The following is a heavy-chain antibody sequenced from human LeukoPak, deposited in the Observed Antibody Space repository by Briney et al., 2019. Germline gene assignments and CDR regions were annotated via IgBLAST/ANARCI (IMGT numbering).Heavy chain of an antibody. J-gene: IGHJ5*02. V-gene: IGHV1-2*02. CDR2: INPNSGGT. D-gene: IGHD2-15*01. Sequence: ASVKVSCKASGGTFSSYAISWVRQAPGQGLEWMGWINPNSGGTNYAQKFQGRVTMTRDTSISTAYMELSRLRSDDTAVYYCASSFGHCSGGSCYSGNWFDPWGQGTLVTVSS. CDR1: GGTFSSYA. CDR3: ASSFGHCSGGSCYSGNWFDP.